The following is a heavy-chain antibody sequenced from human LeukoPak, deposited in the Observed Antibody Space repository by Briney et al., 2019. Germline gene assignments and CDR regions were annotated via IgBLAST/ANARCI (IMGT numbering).Heavy chain of an antibody. V-gene: IGHV1-18*01. CDR2: ISAYNGNT. D-gene: IGHD3-22*01. CDR3: VTYYYDSSGYPRGY. Sequence: GASVKVSCKASGYTFTSYGISWVRQAPGQGLEWVGWISAYNGNTNYAQKLQGRVTMTTDTSTSTAYMELRSLRSDDTAVYYCVTYYYDSSGYPRGYWGQGTLVTVSS. CDR1: GYTFTSYG. J-gene: IGHJ4*02.